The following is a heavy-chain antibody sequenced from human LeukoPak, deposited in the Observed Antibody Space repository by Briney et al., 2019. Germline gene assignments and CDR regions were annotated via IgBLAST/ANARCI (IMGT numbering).Heavy chain of an antibody. CDR1: GGSIFSSNSY. CDR3: ARSKQWLFHDY. CDR2: IYYSGNT. J-gene: IGHJ4*02. V-gene: IGHV4-39*07. Sequence: SETLSLTCTVSGGSIFSSNSYWGWIRQPPGKGLEWIGSIYYSGNTYYNASLKSRVTISVDTSKNQFSLKLSSVTAADTAVYYCARSKQWLFHDYWGQGTLVTVSS. D-gene: IGHD6-19*01.